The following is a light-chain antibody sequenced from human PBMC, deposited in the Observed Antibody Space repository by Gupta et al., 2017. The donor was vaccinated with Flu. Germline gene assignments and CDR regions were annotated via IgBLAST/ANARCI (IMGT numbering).Light chain of an antibody. Sequence: VTISCSGSSSDVGNNYVSWYQQLPGAAPKLLMYENNKRRSGVPDRFSGAKSGTTATLGITGLQTGEEADYYCGTWDGSLSAWVFGGGTKLTVL. CDR1: SSDVGNNY. V-gene: IGLV1-51*02. J-gene: IGLJ3*02. CDR2: ENN. CDR3: GTWDGSLSAWV.